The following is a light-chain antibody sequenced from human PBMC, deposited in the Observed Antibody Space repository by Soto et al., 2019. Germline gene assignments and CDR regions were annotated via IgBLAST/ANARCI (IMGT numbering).Light chain of an antibody. J-gene: IGKJ5*01. Sequence: GQSPHFLIYEVSKRLSGVPDRFSGSGSGTDFTLTISRLEPEDFALYYCQQYVTSAITFGQGTRLEIK. CDR3: QQYVTSAIT. V-gene: IGKV3-20*01. CDR2: EVS.